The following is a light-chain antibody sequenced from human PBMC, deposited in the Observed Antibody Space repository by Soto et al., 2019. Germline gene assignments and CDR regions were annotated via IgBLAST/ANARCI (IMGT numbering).Light chain of an antibody. CDR3: QQYGRSPPIT. V-gene: IGKV3-20*01. Sequence: EIVLTQSPGTLSLSPGERATISCRASQSVGNNYLAWYQQRPGQTPRLLIYGASSRATGIPDRFSGSGSGTDFSPTISTLELEDFEVIYCQQYGRSPPITSGQGTGLEIK. CDR1: QSVGNNY. CDR2: GAS. J-gene: IGKJ5*01.